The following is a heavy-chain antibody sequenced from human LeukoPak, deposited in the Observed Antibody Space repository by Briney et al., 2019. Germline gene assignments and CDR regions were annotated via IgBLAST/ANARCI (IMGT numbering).Heavy chain of an antibody. CDR3: ARVDLVGATTDYYYGMDV. CDR2: IYHSGST. CDR1: GGSISSYY. D-gene: IGHD1-26*01. V-gene: IGHV4-38-2*02. J-gene: IGHJ6*02. Sequence: PSETLSLTCTVSGGSISSYYWSWIRQPPGKGLGWIGSIYHSGSTYYNPSLKSRVTISVDTSKNQFSLKLSSVTAADTAVYYCARVDLVGATTDYYYGMDVWGQGTTVTVSS.